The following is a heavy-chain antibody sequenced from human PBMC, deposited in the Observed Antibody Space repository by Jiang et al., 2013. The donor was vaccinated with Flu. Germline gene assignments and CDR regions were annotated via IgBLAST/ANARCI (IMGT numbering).Heavy chain of an antibody. Sequence: SGAEVKKPGSSVKVSCKASGGTFSSYAISWVRQAPGQGLEWMGWINPNSGGTNSAQKFQGRVTMTRDTSISTAYMELSRLRSDDTAVYYCATPYGDYGSLDYWGQGTLVTVSS. CDR2: INPNSGGT. V-gene: IGHV1-2*02. D-gene: IGHD4-17*01. CDR3: ATPYGDYGSLDY. J-gene: IGHJ4*02. CDR1: GGTFSSYA.